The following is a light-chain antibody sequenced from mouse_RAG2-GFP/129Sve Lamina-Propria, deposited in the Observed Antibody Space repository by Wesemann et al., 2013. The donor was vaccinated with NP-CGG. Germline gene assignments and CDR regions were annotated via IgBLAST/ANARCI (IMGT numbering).Light chain of an antibody. CDR1: ESVSIHGTHL. CDR3: QQSIEDPYT. CDR2: AAS. Sequence: DIVLTQSPASLAVSLGQRATISCRASESVSIHGTHLMHWYQQKPGQPPKLLIYAASNLESGVPARFSGSGSETDFTLNIHPVEEEDAATYFCQQSIEDPYTFGGGTKLEIK. V-gene: IGKV3-3*01. J-gene: IGKJ2*01.